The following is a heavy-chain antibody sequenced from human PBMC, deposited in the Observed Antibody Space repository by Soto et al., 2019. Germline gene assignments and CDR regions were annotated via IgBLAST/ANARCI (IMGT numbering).Heavy chain of an antibody. V-gene: IGHV1-46*03. CDR1: GDTLSTYY. D-gene: IGHD3-22*01. CDR3: ARGVGYSDSSGYPFDY. CDR2: INPRSGKT. J-gene: IGHJ4*02. Sequence: VQLVQSGAEVKRPGASVKLSCKASGDTLSTYYMHWARQAPGQGLEWMGIINPRSGKTNYPQKFQGRVTMTRDTSTTTVYMELSTLRSEDTAMYYCARGVGYSDSSGYPFDYWGQGTLVTVSS.